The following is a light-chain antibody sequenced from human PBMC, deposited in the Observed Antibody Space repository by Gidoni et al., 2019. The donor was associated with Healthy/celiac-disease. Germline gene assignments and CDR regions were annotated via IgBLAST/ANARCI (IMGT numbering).Light chain of an antibody. J-gene: IGKJ3*01. CDR1: TGISSY. CDR2: AAS. CDR3: QQSYSTST. V-gene: IGKV1-39*01. Sequence: DRVIITCLASTGISSYLNWYEQKRGKVPQLLIYAASSLHSGVPSRFSGSGSGTDFTLTISSLQPEDLATYYYQQSYSTSTFGHGTKVDIK.